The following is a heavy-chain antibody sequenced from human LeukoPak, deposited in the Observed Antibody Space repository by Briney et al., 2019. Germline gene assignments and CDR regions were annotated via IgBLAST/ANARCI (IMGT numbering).Heavy chain of an antibody. CDR1: GFTFSSYS. CDR2: ISSSSSYI. J-gene: IGHJ4*02. CDR3: ARDREVGYYDSSGYLSPLDY. D-gene: IGHD3-22*01. V-gene: IGHV3-21*01. Sequence: PGGSLRLSCAASGFTFSSYSMNWVRQAPGKGLEWVSSISSSSSYIYYADSVKGRFTISRDNAKNSLYLQMNSLRAEDTAVYYCARDREVGYYDSSGYLSPLDYWGQGTLVTVSS.